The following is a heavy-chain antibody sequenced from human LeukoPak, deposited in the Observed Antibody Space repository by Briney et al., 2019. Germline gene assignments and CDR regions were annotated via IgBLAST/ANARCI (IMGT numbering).Heavy chain of an antibody. CDR2: IIPIFGTA. Sequence: ASVKVSCNASGYTFSSYVMNWVRQAPGQGLEWMGGIIPIFGTANYAQKFQGRVPINADKSTSTAYMELSSLRSEDTALYYCARAASVVVAATSYWGQGTLVTVSS. J-gene: IGHJ4*02. CDR3: ARAASVVVAATSY. D-gene: IGHD2-15*01. V-gene: IGHV1-69*06. CDR1: GYTFSSYV.